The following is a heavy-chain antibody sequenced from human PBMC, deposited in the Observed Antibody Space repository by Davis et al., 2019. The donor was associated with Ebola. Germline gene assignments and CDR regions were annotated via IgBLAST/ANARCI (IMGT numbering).Heavy chain of an antibody. Sequence: PSETLSLTCTVSGGSISSYYWSWIRQPPGKGLEWIGYIYYSGSTNYNPSLKSRVTISVDTSKNQFSLKLSSVTAADTAVYYCAKSGGGMMGDAFDIWGQGTMVTVSS. J-gene: IGHJ3*02. CDR3: AKSGGGMMGDAFDI. D-gene: IGHD6-25*01. V-gene: IGHV4-59*01. CDR2: IYYSGST. CDR1: GGSISSYY.